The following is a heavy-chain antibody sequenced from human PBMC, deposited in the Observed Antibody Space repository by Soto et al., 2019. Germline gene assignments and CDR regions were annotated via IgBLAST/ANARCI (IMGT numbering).Heavy chain of an antibody. CDR3: ARVLNWNDGYYYGMDV. D-gene: IGHD1-1*01. CDR1: GGSISSYY. Sequence: SETLSLTCTVSGGSISSYYWSWIRQPPGKGLEWIGYIYYSGSTNYNPSLKSRVTISVGTSKNQFSLKLSSVTAADTAVYYCARVLNWNDGYYYGMDVWGQGXTVTV. V-gene: IGHV4-59*01. CDR2: IYYSGST. J-gene: IGHJ6*02.